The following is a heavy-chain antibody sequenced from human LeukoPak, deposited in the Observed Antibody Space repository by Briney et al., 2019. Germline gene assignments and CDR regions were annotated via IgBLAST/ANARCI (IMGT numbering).Heavy chain of an antibody. J-gene: IGHJ4*02. V-gene: IGHV3-9*01. D-gene: IGHD5-18*01. Sequence: GRSLRLSCAASGFTFDDYAMHWVRQAPGKGLEWASGISWNSGSIGYADSVKGRFTISRDNAKNSLYLQMNSLRAEDTALYYCAKDQFRSYGSFDYWGQGTLVTVSS. CDR3: AKDQFRSYGSFDY. CDR2: ISWNSGSI. CDR1: GFTFDDYA.